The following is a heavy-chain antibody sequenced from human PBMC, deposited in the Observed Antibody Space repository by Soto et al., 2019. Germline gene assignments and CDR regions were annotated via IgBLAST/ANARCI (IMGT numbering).Heavy chain of an antibody. CDR2: ISSSSSTI. Sequence: GGSLRLSCSASGFTFSSYSMNWVRQAPGKGLEWVSYISSSSSTIYYADSVKGRFTISRDNAKNSLYLQMNSLRDEDTAVYYCASTIFGRYYDSSGPLVPDYWGQGTLVTGSS. J-gene: IGHJ4*02. D-gene: IGHD3-22*01. CDR1: GFTFSSYS. CDR3: ASTIFGRYYDSSGPLVPDY. V-gene: IGHV3-48*02.